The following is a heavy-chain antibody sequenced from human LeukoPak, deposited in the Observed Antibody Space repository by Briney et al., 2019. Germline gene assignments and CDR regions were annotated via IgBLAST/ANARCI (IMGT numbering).Heavy chain of an antibody. V-gene: IGHV3-33*01. D-gene: IGHD3-16*01. Sequence: GGSLRLSCAASGFTFSTYGIHWVRQAPGRGLEWVAAIWPDGSYIYCADSVKGRFTISRDNSKNTVYLQMNTLRDEDTAVYYCARAVGPFDYWGQGTLVTVSS. CDR1: GFTFSTYG. CDR2: IWPDGSYI. J-gene: IGHJ4*02. CDR3: ARAVGPFDY.